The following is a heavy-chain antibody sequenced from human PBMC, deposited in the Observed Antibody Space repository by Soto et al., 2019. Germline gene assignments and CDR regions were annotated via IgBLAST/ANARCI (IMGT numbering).Heavy chain of an antibody. J-gene: IGHJ4*02. V-gene: IGHV3-7*01. Sequence: GSLRLSCVASGFTFNTYWMSWVRQAPGKGLEWVANIKEDGSDKYYVDSVKGRFTISRDNAKNLLYLQMNSLGAGDTAMYYCARFTRGSSGDYWGQGTLVTVSS. D-gene: IGHD6-25*01. CDR2: IKEDGSDK. CDR3: ARFTRGSSGDY. CDR1: GFTFNTYW.